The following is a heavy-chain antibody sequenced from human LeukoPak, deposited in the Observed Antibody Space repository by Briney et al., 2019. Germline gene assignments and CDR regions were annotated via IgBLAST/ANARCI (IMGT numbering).Heavy chain of an antibody. V-gene: IGHV1-8*01. D-gene: IGHD2-2*02. CDR3: ARVKVPAAIEGYYYGMDV. CDR1: GYTFTSYD. CDR2: MNPNSGNT. Sequence: ASVKVSCKASGYTFTSYDINWVRQATGQGLEWTGWMNPNSGNTGYAQKFQGRVTMTRNTSISTAYMELSSLRSEDTAVYYCARVKVPAAIEGYYYGMDVWGQGTTVTVSS. J-gene: IGHJ6*02.